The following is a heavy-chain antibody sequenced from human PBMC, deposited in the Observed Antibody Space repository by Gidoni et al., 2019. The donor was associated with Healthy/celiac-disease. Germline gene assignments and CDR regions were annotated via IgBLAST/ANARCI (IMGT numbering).Heavy chain of an antibody. CDR3: ARHGHDSVAGNLDYYYGMDV. Sequence: QLQLQESGPGLVKPSETLSLTCTVSVGSISSSSDYWGWIRQPPGKGLEWIGSIYYSGSTYYNPSLKSRVTISVDTSKNQFSLKLSSVTAADTAVYYCARHGHDSVAGNLDYYYGMDVWGQGTTVTVSS. V-gene: IGHV4-39*01. CDR1: VGSISSSSDY. CDR2: IYYSGST. J-gene: IGHJ6*02. D-gene: IGHD6-19*01.